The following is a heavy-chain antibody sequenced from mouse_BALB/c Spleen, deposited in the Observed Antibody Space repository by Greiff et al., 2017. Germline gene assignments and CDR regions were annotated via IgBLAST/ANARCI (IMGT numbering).Heavy chain of an antibody. D-gene: IGHD3-1*01. Sequence: QVHVKQSGAELARPGASVKLSCKASGYTFTSYWMQWVKQRPGQGLEWIGAIYPGDGDTRYTQKFKGKATLTADKSSSTAYMQLSSLASEDSAVYYCARWRSGYAYWGQGTLVTVSA. CDR3: ARWRSGYAY. CDR2: IYPGDGDT. V-gene: IGHV1-87*01. CDR1: GYTFTSYW. J-gene: IGHJ3*01.